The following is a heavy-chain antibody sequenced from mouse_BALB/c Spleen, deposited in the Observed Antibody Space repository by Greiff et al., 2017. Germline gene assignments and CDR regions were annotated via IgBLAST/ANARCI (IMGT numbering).Heavy chain of an antibody. D-gene: IGHD1-1*01. J-gene: IGHJ2*01. V-gene: IGHV1-69*02. CDR1: GYTFTSYW. CDR3: ARGDYYGSSYEDYFDY. Sequence: QVQLQQPGAELVKPGAPVKLSCKASGYTFTSYWMNWVKQRPGRGLEWIGRIDPSDSETHYNQKFKDKATLTVDKSSSTAYIQLSSLTSEDSAVYYGARGDYYGSSYEDYFDYWGQGTTLTVSS. CDR2: IDPSDSET.